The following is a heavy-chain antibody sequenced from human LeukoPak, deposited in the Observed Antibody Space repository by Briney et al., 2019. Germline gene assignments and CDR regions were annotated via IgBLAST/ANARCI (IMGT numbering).Heavy chain of an antibody. V-gene: IGHV3-30*18. CDR2: ISYDGSNQ. CDR1: GFTFSSYG. CDR3: AKGRDYYGSGSYFVY. J-gene: IGHJ4*02. D-gene: IGHD3-10*01. Sequence: PGGSLRLSCAASGFTFSSYGMHWVRQAPGEGLEWVAVISYDGSNQYYADSVKGRFTISRDNSKNTLYLQMNSLRPEDTAVYYCAKGRDYYGSGSYFVYWGQGTLVTVSS.